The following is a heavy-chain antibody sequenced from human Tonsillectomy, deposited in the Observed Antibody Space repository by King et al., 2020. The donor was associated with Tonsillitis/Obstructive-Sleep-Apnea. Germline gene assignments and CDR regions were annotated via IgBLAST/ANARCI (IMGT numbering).Heavy chain of an antibody. J-gene: IGHJ3*01. CDR3: ARLGGRSITGTFVAFDV. D-gene: IGHD1-7*01. CDR1: GFTFSGYS. CDR2: ISGSGDTI. V-gene: IGHV3-48*02. Sequence: VQLVESGGGLVQPGGSLRLSCAASGFTFSGYSMNWVRQAPGKGLEWLSYISGSGDTIYHADSVKGRFTISRDNARNSLYLQMNSLRDEDTAVYYCARLGGRSITGTFVAFDVWGQGTLVTVSS.